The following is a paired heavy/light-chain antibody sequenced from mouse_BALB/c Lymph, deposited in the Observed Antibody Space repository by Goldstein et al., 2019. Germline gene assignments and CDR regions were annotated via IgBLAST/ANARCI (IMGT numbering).Light chain of an antibody. J-gene: IGKJ5*01. V-gene: IGKV4-86*01. CDR2: EIS. CDR3: QQWNYPLIT. CDR1: SSVSY. Sequence: EIVLTQSPAITAASLGQKVTITCSASSSVSYMHWYQQKSGTSPKPWIYEISKLASGVPARFSGSGSGTSYSLTISSMEAEDAAIYYCQQWNYPLITFGAGTKLELK.
Heavy chain of an antibody. CDR3: ARLGDYGFFAY. J-gene: IGHJ3*01. CDR2: INPGSSTI. V-gene: IGHV4-2*02. D-gene: IGHD1-2*01. Sequence: EVKLLESGGGLVQPGGSLNLSCAASGFDFSRYWMSWARQAPGKGQEWIGEINPGSSTINYTPSLKDKFIISRDNAKNTLYLQMSKVRSEDTALYYCARLGDYGFFAYWGQGTLVTVSA. CDR1: GFDFSRYW.